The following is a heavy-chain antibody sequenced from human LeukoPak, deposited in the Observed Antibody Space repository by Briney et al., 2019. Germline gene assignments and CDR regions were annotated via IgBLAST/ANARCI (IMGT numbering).Heavy chain of an antibody. CDR2: MNPNSGNT. Sequence: ASVKVSCKASGYTFTSYDINWVRQATGQGLEWMGWMNPNSGNTGYTQKFQGRVTMTRNTSISTAYMELSSLRSEDTAVYYCARGYSLPSGMDVWGQGTTVTVSS. J-gene: IGHJ6*02. V-gene: IGHV1-8*01. CDR3: ARGYSLPSGMDV. CDR1: GYTFTSYD. D-gene: IGHD2-21*01.